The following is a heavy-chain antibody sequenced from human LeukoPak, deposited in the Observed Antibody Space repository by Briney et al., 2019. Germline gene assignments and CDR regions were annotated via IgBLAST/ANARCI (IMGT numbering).Heavy chain of an antibody. Sequence: PGGSLRLSCAASGFTFSSYAMSWVRQAPGKGLEWVSAISGSGGSTYYADSVKGRFTISRDNSKNTLYLQMNSLRAEDTAVYYCARVKDIVVVPAAISYWGQGTLVTVSS. D-gene: IGHD2-2*01. V-gene: IGHV3-23*01. CDR3: ARVKDIVVVPAAISY. CDR1: GFTFSSYA. J-gene: IGHJ4*02. CDR2: ISGSGGST.